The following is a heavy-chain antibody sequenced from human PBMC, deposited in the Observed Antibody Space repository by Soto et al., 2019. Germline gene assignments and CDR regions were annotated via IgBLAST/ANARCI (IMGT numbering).Heavy chain of an antibody. Sequence: PSETLSLTYTVAYGSIIDYDCSWIRQQQGKGLEWIGYIYYSGSTNYNPSLKSRVTISVDTSKNQFSLKLSSVTAADTAVYYCARDLRGLYSRDYYYYYMDVWGKGTTVTVSS. CDR2: IYYSGST. J-gene: IGHJ6*03. CDR3: ARDLRGLYSRDYYYYYMDV. CDR1: YGSIIDYD. V-gene: IGHV4-59*01. D-gene: IGHD6-13*01.